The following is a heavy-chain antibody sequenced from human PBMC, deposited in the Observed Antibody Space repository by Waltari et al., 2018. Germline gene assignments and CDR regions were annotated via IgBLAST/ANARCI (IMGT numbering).Heavy chain of an antibody. CDR3: ARTSSPTMFGVVLDY. CDR1: GFSFSSYG. CDR2: ITAGSSYI. V-gene: IGHV3-21*01. Sequence: EVQLVESGGGLVKPGGSRRRACAASGFSFSSYGLNWVRQAPGKGLEWVSSITAGSSYIDSADPVKGRFTISRDNAENSLYLQMTGLRAEDTAIYYCARTSSPTMFGVVLDYWGQGALVTVSS. J-gene: IGHJ4*02. D-gene: IGHD3-3*01.